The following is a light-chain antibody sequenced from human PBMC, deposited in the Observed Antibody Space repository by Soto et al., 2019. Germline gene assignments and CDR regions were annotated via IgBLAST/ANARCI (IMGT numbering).Light chain of an antibody. Sequence: EIVLTQSPATLSLSPGERATLSCRASQSVGSDLAWYQQKPGQAPRLLIYDAFNRATDIPARFSGSGSGTDFTLTISSLEPEDFAVYYCQHRINWPPITFGQGTRLEI. CDR3: QHRINWPPIT. CDR1: QSVGSD. V-gene: IGKV3-11*01. CDR2: DAF. J-gene: IGKJ5*01.